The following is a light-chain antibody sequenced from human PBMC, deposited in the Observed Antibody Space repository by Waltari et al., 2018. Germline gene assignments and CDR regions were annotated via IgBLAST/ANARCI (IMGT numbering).Light chain of an antibody. CDR3: QQYYSTPHT. CDR2: WAS. CDR1: PSFLYRTNNKNY. J-gene: IGKJ2*01. V-gene: IGKV4-1*01. Sequence: DIVMTQSPDSLAVSLGERATIHCQSTPSFLYRTNNKNYLAWYQQKPRQPPKLLIYWASTRESGVPDRFSGSGSGTDFTLTISSLQAEDVAVYYCQQYYSTPHTFGQGTKLEIK.